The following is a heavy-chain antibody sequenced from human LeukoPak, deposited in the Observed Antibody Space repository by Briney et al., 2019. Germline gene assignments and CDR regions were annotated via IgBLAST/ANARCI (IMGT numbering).Heavy chain of an antibody. D-gene: IGHD6-19*01. CDR1: GFTFSSYG. J-gene: IGHJ4*02. Sequence: GGSLRLSCAASGFTFSSYGMHWVRQAPGKGLEWVAFIRYDGSNKYYADSVKGRFTISRDNSKNTLYLQMNSLRAEDTAVYYCARAQWLTVYYFDYWGQGTLVTVSS. CDR3: ARAQWLTVYYFDY. CDR2: IRYDGSNK. V-gene: IGHV3-30*02.